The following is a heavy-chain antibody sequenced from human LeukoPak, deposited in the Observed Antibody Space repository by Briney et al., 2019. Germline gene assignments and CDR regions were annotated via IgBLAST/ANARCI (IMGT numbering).Heavy chain of an antibody. CDR3: AKGECSGVSCYSGS. V-gene: IGHV3-74*01. D-gene: IGHD2-15*01. J-gene: IGHJ4*02. Sequence: GGSLRLSCAASGFTFSSYWMHWVGHAPGKGLVWVSRIDGDGRSTIYADSVKGRFTISRDNAKNTLYLQMNGLRAEDTAVYYCAKGECSGVSCYSGSWGQGTLVTVSS. CDR2: IDGDGRST. CDR1: GFTFSSYW.